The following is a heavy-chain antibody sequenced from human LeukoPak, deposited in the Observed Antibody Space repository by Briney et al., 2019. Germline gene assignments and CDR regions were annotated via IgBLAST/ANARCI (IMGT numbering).Heavy chain of an antibody. J-gene: IGHJ4*02. CDR1: GGSFSGYY. CDR2: INHSGST. V-gene: IGHV4-34*01. D-gene: IGHD6-13*01. CDR3: VRLTIAGRSDY. Sequence: SETLSLTCAVYGGSFSGYYWSWIRQPPGKGLEWIGEINHSGSTNYNPSLKSRVTISVDTSKNQFSLKLSSVTAADTAVYYCVRLTIAGRSDYWGQGTLVTVSS.